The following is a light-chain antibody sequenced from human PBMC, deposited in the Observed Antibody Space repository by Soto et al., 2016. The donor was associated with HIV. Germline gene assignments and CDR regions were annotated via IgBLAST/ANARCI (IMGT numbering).Light chain of an antibody. CDR2: GKN. CDR3: NSRDSSGNHHVV. V-gene: IGLV3-19*01. J-gene: IGLJ2*01. CDR1: SLRSYY. Sequence: SSELTQDPAVSVALGQTVRITCQGDSLRSYYASWYQQKPGQAPILVMYGKNNRPSGIPDRFSGSSSGNTGSLTITGAQAEDEADYYCNSRDSSGNHHVVFGGGTKLTVL.